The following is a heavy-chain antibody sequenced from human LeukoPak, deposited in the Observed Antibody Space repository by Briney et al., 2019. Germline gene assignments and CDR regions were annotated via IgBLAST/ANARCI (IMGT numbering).Heavy chain of an antibody. CDR3: AKGDYDSSGYYYVPLFDY. J-gene: IGHJ4*02. V-gene: IGHV3-23*01. CDR1: GFTFSSYA. Sequence: GGSLRLSCAASGFTFSSYAMSRVRQAPGKGLEWVSAISGSGGSTYYADSVKGRFTISRDNSKNTLYLQMNSLRAEDTAVYYCAKGDYDSSGYYYVPLFDYWGQGTLVTVSS. D-gene: IGHD3-22*01. CDR2: ISGSGGST.